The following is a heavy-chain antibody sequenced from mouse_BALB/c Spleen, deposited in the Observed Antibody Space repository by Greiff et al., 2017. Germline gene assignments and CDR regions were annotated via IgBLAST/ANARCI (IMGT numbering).Heavy chain of an antibody. V-gene: IGHV2-6-5*01. CDR1: GFSLTDYG. Sequence: VKLMESGPGLVAPSQSLSITCTVSGFSLTDYGVSWIRQPPGKGLEWLGVIWGGGSTYYNSALKSRLSISKDNSKSQVFLKMNSLQTDDTAMYYCAKHYRSRPDYYAMDYWGQGTSVTVSS. D-gene: IGHD2-14*01. CDR2: IWGGGST. J-gene: IGHJ4*01. CDR3: AKHYRSRPDYYAMDY.